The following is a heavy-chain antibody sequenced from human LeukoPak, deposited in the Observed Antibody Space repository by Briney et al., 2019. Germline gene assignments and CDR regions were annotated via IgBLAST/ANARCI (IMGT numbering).Heavy chain of an antibody. V-gene: IGHV4-59*08. Sequence: SETLSLTCTVSGGSISSHYWSWIRQPPGKGLEWIGYIYYTGSTNYNPSLKSRVTISVDTSKNQFSLKLSSVTAADTAVYYCARLRVVAATVDAFDIWGQGTMVTVSS. CDR2: IYYTGST. D-gene: IGHD2-15*01. CDR3: ARLRVVAATVDAFDI. CDR1: GGSISSHY. J-gene: IGHJ3*02.